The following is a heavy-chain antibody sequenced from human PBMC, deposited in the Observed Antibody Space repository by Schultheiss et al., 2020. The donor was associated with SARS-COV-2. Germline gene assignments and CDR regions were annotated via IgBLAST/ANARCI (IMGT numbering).Heavy chain of an antibody. J-gene: IGHJ4*02. CDR2: INHSGST. Sequence: SETLSLTCTVSGGSISSYYWSWIRQPPGKGLEWIGEINHSGSTNYNPSLKSRVTISVDTSKNQFSLKLSSVTAADTAVYYCARGGYDSSGWVDYWGQGTLVTVSS. CDR3: ARGGYDSSGWVDY. D-gene: IGHD3-22*01. CDR1: GGSISSYY. V-gene: IGHV4-34*01.